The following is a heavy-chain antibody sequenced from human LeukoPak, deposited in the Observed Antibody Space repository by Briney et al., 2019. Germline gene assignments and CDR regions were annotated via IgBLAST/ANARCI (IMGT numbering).Heavy chain of an antibody. V-gene: IGHV3-7*01. CDR3: ARGAKTGYSSSWYGSNYYYMDV. D-gene: IGHD6-13*01. CDR1: GFTFSSYW. Sequence: GGSLRLSCAASGFTFSSYWMSWVRQAPGKGLEWVANIKQDGSEKYYVDSVKGRFTISRDNAKSSLYLQMNSLRAEDTAVYYCARGAKTGYSSSWYGSNYYYMDVWGKGTTVTISS. J-gene: IGHJ6*03. CDR2: IKQDGSEK.